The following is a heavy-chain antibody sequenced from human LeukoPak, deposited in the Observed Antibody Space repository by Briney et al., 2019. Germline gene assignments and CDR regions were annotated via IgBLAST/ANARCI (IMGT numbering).Heavy chain of an antibody. D-gene: IGHD2/OR15-2a*01. J-gene: IGHJ5*02. CDR1: GFSFSDYY. V-gene: IGHV3-11*01. Sequence: GGSLRLSCEASGFSFSDYYMSWIRQAPGKGLEWVSYISSSGSSIYYADSVKGRFTISRDNAKSSLYLQMNSLRAEDTAVYYCAGTEYGTSFGWFDPWGQGTLVTVSS. CDR2: ISSSGSSI. CDR3: AGTEYGTSFGWFDP.